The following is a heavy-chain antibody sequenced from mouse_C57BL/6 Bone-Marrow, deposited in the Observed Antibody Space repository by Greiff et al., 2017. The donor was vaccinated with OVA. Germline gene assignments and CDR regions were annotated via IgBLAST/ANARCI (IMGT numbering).Heavy chain of an antibody. Sequence: EVKVEESGGGLVKPGGSLKLSCAASGFTFSSYAMSWVRQTPEKRLEWVATISDGGSYTYYPDNVKGRFTISRDNAKNNLYLQMSHLKSEDTAMYYCARDSPYYSNYPWFAYWGQGTLVTVSA. D-gene: IGHD2-5*01. J-gene: IGHJ3*01. V-gene: IGHV5-4*01. CDR2: ISDGGSYT. CDR1: GFTFSSYA. CDR3: ARDSPYYSNYPWFAY.